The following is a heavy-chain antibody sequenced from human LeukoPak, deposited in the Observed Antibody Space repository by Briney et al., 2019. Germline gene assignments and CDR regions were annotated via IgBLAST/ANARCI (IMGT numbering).Heavy chain of an antibody. CDR1: GFTFSSNS. D-gene: IGHD5-24*01. V-gene: IGHV3-21*01. J-gene: IGHJ4*02. Sequence: GGSLRLSCAASGFTFSSNSMNWVRQAPGKGLEWVSSISSSSSYIYYADSVKGRFTISRDNAKNSLYLQMNSLRAEDTAVYYCARRRDGYRNDYWGQGTLVTVSS. CDR3: ARRRDGYRNDY. CDR2: ISSSSSYI.